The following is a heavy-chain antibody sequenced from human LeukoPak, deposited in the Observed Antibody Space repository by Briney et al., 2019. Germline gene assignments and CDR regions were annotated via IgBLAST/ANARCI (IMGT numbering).Heavy chain of an antibody. V-gene: IGHV3-23*01. J-gene: IGHJ6*03. CDR3: ASLYCSGGSCYYYYYMDV. D-gene: IGHD2-15*01. Sequence: GGSLRLSCVASGFTFSNYAMSWVRQAPGKGLEWVSAILGSGDSTYYADSVKGRFTIPRDNSKNTVYLQMSSLRVEDTAVYYCASLYCSGGSCYYYYYMDVWGKGTTVTVSS. CDR1: GFTFSNYA. CDR2: ILGSGDST.